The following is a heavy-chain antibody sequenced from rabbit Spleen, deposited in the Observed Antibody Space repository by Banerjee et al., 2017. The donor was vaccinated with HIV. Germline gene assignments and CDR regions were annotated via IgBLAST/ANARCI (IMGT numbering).Heavy chain of an antibody. D-gene: IGHD2-1*01. CDR2: IYGGSSGST. Sequence: QSLEESGGGLVQPEGSLTLTCTASGFSFSDSYYMCWVHQAPGKGLESIACIYGGSSGSTWYASWAKGRFTISKTSSTTVTLQLTSLTAADTATYFCARGSAAMTMVITGFYFNLWGPGTLVTVS. V-gene: IGHV1S40*01. CDR1: GFSFSDSYY. CDR3: ARGSAAMTMVITGFYFNL. J-gene: IGHJ4*01.